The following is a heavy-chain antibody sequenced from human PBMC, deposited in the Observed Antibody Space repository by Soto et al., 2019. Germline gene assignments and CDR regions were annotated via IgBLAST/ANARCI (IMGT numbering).Heavy chain of an antibody. CDR1: GGTFSSHT. CDR3: GSSRQDSNFYYYGTDV. V-gene: IGHV1-69*02. D-gene: IGHD3-22*01. CDR2: TIPILGIT. J-gene: IGHJ6*02. Sequence: QVQLVQSGAEVKKPGSSLKVSCKASGGTFSSHTISWVRLAPGQGLEWMGRTIPILGITNCAQNFQGRVTLTADTSPGTAYMALSSLRSEDTSVYYCGSSRQDSNFYYYGTDVWGQGTTVTVSS.